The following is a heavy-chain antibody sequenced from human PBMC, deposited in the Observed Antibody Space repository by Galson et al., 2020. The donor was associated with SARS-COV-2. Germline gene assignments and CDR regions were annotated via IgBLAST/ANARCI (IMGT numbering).Heavy chain of an antibody. CDR1: GTSISSGSYS. V-gene: IGHV4-30-2*01. CDR2: ISHSRGT. Sequence: SETLSLTCAVSGTSISSGSYSWNWIRQPPGKCLEWIGYISHSRGTYYNPSLKSRVTISGDRSKNQFSLRLSSVTAADTAVYYCARLHYGEYAPEAFDIWGPGTRVTVAS. CDR3: ARLHYGEYAPEAFDI. D-gene: IGHD4-17*01. J-gene: IGHJ3*02.